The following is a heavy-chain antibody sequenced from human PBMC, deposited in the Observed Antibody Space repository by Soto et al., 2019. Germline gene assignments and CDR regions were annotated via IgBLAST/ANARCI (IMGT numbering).Heavy chain of an antibody. CDR1: GYTFSNYG. Sequence: ASVKVSCKASGYTFSNYGIHWVRQAPGQGLEWMGWINPNSGGTNYAQKFQGWVTMTRDTSISTAYMELSRLRSDDTAVYYCARASRYFDEKDYWGQGTLVTVSS. V-gene: IGHV1-2*04. CDR3: ARASRYFDEKDY. CDR2: INPNSGGT. J-gene: IGHJ4*02. D-gene: IGHD3-9*01.